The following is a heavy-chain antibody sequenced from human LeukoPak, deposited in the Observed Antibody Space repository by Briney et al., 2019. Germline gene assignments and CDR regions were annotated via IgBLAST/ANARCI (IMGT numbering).Heavy chain of an antibody. D-gene: IGHD4-11*01. Sequence: GASVKVSCKASGYTFTSYYMHWVRQAPGQGLEWMGIINPSGGSTSYAQKFQGRVTMTRDTSTSTVYMELSSLRSEDTAVYYCASAVTTDNWFDPWGQGTLVTVSS. CDR3: ASAVTTDNWFDP. V-gene: IGHV1-46*01. J-gene: IGHJ5*02. CDR2: INPSGGST. CDR1: GYTFTSYY.